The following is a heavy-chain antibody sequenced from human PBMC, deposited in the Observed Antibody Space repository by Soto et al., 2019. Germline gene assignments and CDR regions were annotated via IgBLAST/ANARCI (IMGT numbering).Heavy chain of an antibody. CDR2: IIPIFGTA. Sequence: QVQLVQPGAEVKKPGSSVKVSCKASGGTFSSYAISWVRQAPGQGLEWMGGIIPIFGTANYAQKFQGRVTITADESTSTAYRELSSLRSEDTAVYYCARDSAAYCGGDCYSWDWGQGTLVTVSS. D-gene: IGHD2-21*02. V-gene: IGHV1-69*01. J-gene: IGHJ4*02. CDR3: ARDSAAYCGGDCYSWD. CDR1: GGTFSSYA.